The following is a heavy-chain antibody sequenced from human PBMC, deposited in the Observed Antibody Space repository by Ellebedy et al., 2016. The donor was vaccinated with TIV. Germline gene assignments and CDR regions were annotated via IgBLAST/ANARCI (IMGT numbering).Heavy chain of an antibody. J-gene: IGHJ4*02. Sequence: LSLTCAASGFSFSDYYMSWIRQVPGTGLEWLSYISSSGSDTNYADSVKGRFTISRDNAKNSLYLEMNSLKVEDTAVYYCARGQAVAGSHFDYWGQGTLVTVSS. CDR2: ISSSGSDT. CDR1: GFSFSDYY. CDR3: ARGQAVAGSHFDY. V-gene: IGHV3-11*06. D-gene: IGHD6-19*01.